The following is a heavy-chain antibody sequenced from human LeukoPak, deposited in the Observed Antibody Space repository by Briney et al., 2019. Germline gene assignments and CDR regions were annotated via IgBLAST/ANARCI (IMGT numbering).Heavy chain of an antibody. D-gene: IGHD2-15*01. V-gene: IGHV1-8*02. CDR1: GYTFTGYY. CDR3: ARGCSGGSCYLYYYYYGMDV. Sequence: ASVKVSCKASGYTFTGYYMHWVRQAPGQGLEWMGWMNPNSGNTGYAQKFQGRVTMTRNTSISTAYMELSSLRSEDTAVYHCARGCSGGSCYLYYYYYGMDVWGQGTTVTVSS. J-gene: IGHJ6*02. CDR2: MNPNSGNT.